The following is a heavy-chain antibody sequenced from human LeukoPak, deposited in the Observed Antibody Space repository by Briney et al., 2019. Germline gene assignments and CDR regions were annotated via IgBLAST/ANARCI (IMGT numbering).Heavy chain of an antibody. J-gene: IGHJ6*02. CDR2: ISYAGSNK. CDR3: AKDSLRWSYFYFGMDV. CDR1: GFTFSSYG. Sequence: GGSLRLSCAASGFTFSSYGMHWVRQAPGKGLEWVAVISYAGSNKYYVDSVKGRFTISRDNSKNTLYLQMNSLRAEDTAVYYCAKDSLRWSYFYFGMDVWGQGTTVTVSS. V-gene: IGHV3-30*18. D-gene: IGHD4-23*01.